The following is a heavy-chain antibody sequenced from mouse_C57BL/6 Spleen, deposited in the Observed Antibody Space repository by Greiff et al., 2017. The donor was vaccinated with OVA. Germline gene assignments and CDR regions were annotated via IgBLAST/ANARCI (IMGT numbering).Heavy chain of an antibody. V-gene: IGHV1-62-2*01. J-gene: IGHJ4*01. CDR2: FYPGSGSI. Sequence: ESGAELVKPGASVKLSCKASGYTFTEYTIHWVKQRSGQGLEWIGWFYPGSGSIKYNEKFKDKATLTADKSSSTVYMELSRLTSEDSAVYFCARHEDRGLLPDYYAMDYWGQGTSVTVSS. CDR3: ARHEDRGLLPDYYAMDY. CDR1: GYTFTEYT. D-gene: IGHD2-3*01.